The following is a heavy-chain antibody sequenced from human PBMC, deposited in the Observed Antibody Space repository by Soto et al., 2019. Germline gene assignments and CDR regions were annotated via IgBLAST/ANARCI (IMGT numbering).Heavy chain of an antibody. D-gene: IGHD3-22*01. J-gene: IGHJ4*02. CDR2: IYYSGST. V-gene: IGHV4-31*06. Sequence: QVQLQESGPGLVKPSQTLSLTCTVSGGSISSGSYYWSWIRQHPAKGLEWIGYIYYSGSTYYNPSLKSRVTIAVATYKNEVSLKLNTVTAADTAVYYWVSRIDYDSSGLYFGSWGQGTLVTVSS. CDR3: VSRIDYDSSGLYFGS. CDR1: GGSISSGSYY.